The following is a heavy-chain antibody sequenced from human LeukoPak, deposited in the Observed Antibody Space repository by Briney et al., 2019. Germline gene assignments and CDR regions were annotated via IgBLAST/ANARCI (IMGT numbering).Heavy chain of an antibody. V-gene: IGHV4-59*01. CDR3: ARIPLADSSGWYTGCFDY. D-gene: IGHD6-19*01. CDR1: GGSISSYY. J-gene: IGHJ4*02. CDR2: IYYSGST. Sequence: SETLSLTCTVSGGSISSYYWSWIRQPPGKGLEWIGYIYYSGSTNYNPSLKSRVTISVDTSKNQFSLKLSSVTAADTAVYYCARIPLADSSGWYTGCFDYWGQGTLVTVSS.